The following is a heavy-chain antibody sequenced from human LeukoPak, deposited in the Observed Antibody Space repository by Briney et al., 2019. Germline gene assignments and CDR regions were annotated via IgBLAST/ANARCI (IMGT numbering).Heavy chain of an antibody. V-gene: IGHV4-4*07. Sequence: SETLSLTCTVSGGSISSYYWSWIRQPAGKGLEWIGCIYTSGSTNYNPSLKSRVTMSVDTSKNQFSLKLSSVTAADTAVYYCARLVVVAANGGYYFDYWGQGTLVTVSS. CDR3: ARLVVVAANGGYYFDY. CDR2: IYTSGST. J-gene: IGHJ4*02. CDR1: GGSISSYY. D-gene: IGHD2-15*01.